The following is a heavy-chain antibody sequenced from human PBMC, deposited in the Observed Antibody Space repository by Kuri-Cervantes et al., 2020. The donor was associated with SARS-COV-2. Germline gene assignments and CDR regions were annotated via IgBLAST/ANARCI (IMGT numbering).Heavy chain of an antibody. CDR3: ARGRNCDFWRGYFHFDY. Sequence: SETLSLTCTVSGGSISSSSYYWCWTRQPPGKGLEWIGSIYYSGSTYYNPSLKSRVTISVDTSKNQFSLKLSSVTAADTAVYYCARGRNCDFWRGYFHFDYWGQGTLVTVSS. V-gene: IGHV4-39*07. J-gene: IGHJ4*02. CDR1: GGSISSSSYY. D-gene: IGHD3-3*01. CDR2: IYYSGST.